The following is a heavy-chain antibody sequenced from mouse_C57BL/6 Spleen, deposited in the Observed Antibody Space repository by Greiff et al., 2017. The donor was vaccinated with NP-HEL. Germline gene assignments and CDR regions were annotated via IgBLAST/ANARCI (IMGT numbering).Heavy chain of an antibody. D-gene: IGHD2-4*01. CDR2: IWSGGST. V-gene: IGHV2-2*01. CDR3: ARNYGYDYYYAMDY. Sequence: QLKESGPGLVQPSQSLSITCTVSGFSLTSYGVHWVRQSPGKGLEWLGVIWSGGSTDYNAAFISRLSISKDNSKSQVFFKMNSLQADDTAIYYCARNYGYDYYYAMDYWGQGTSVTVSS. CDR1: GFSLTSYG. J-gene: IGHJ4*01.